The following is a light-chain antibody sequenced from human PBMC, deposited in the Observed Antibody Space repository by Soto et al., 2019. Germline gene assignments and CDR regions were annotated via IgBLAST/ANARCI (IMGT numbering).Light chain of an antibody. V-gene: IGLV1-51*01. CDR1: SSNIGGNS. CDR2: DDN. CDR3: GSWDSSLSAYV. J-gene: IGLJ1*01. Sequence: QSVLTQPPSVFAAPGQKVTISCSGSSSNIGGNSVSWYQQLPGTAPKLLIYDDNKRPSGIPDRFSGSKSGTSATLGITGFQTGDEADYYCGSWDSSLSAYVFGNGTKVTVL.